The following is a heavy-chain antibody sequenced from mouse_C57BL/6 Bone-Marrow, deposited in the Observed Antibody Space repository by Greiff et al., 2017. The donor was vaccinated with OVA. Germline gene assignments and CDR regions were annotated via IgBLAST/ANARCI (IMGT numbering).Heavy chain of an antibody. D-gene: IGHD1-1*01. Sequence: EVMLVESGGGLVQPGGSMKLSCVASGFTFSNYWMNWVRQSPEKGLEWVAQIRLNSDNYATHYAESVKGRFTISIEDSKSCGYLQMKNLRAGDTGISYCTGAYGSSFYYAMDYWGQGTSVTVSS. CDR2: IRLNSDNYAT. V-gene: IGHV6-3*01. CDR3: TGAYGSSFYYAMDY. J-gene: IGHJ4*01. CDR1: GFTFSNYW.